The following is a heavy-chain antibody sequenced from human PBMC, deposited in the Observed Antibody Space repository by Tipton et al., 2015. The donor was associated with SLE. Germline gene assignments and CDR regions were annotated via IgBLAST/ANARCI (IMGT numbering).Heavy chain of an antibody. CDR1: GFTFSSYA. V-gene: IGHV3-30-3*01. Sequence: SLRLSCAASGFTFSSYAMHWVRQAPGKGLEWVAVISYDGSNKYYADSVKGRFTISRDNSKNTLYLQMNSLRAEDTAVYYCAREDQLGINYYYYMDVWGKGTTGTVSS. CDR2: ISYDGSNK. CDR3: AREDQLGINYYYYMDV. J-gene: IGHJ6*03. D-gene: IGHD7-27*01.